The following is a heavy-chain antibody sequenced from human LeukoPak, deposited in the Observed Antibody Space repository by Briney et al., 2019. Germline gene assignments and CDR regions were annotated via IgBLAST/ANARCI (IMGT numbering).Heavy chain of an antibody. V-gene: IGHV4-4*07. Sequence: GSLRLSCAASGFTFDDYGMSWIRQPAGKGLEWIGRIYTSGSTNYNPSLKSRVTMSVDTSKNQFSLKLSSVTAADTAVYYCAGLVLLGYFQHWGQGTLVTVSS. CDR2: IYTSGST. CDR3: AGLVLLGYFQH. CDR1: GFTFDDYG. D-gene: IGHD6-19*01. J-gene: IGHJ1*01.